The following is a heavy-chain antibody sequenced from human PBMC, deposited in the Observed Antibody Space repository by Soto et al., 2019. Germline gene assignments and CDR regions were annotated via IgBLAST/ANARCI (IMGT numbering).Heavy chain of an antibody. D-gene: IGHD6-6*01. J-gene: IGHJ6*02. CDR1: GGSISSGGYS. CDR3: SRGPYSSSPVYYYYGMDV. V-gene: IGHV4-30-2*01. CDR2: IYHSGST. Sequence: QLQLQESGSGLVKPSQTLSLTCAVSGGSISSGGYSWSWIRQPPGKGLEWIGYIYHSGSTYYNPSLKSRVTISVDRSKNQFSLKLSSVTAADTAVYYCSRGPYSSSPVYYYYGMDVWGQGTTVTVSS.